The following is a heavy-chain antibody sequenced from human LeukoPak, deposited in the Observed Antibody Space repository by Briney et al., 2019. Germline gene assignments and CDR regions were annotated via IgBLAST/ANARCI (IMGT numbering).Heavy chain of an antibody. J-gene: IGHJ3*02. Sequence: GGSLRLSCAASGVTFSTYAMSWGCEGPRPGLGWVSAIGGSGGSTYYADSVKGRFTISRDNSKNTLYLQMNSLRAEDTAVYYCVREGSIVGATGAFDIWGQGTMVTVSS. CDR2: IGGSGGST. CDR1: GVTFSTYA. D-gene: IGHD1-26*01. V-gene: IGHV3-23*01. CDR3: VREGSIVGATGAFDI.